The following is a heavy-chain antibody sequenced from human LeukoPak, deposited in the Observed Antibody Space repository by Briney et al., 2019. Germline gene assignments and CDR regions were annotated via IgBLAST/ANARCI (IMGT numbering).Heavy chain of an antibody. D-gene: IGHD3-10*01. V-gene: IGHV1-69*05. CDR2: IIPILGTA. J-gene: IGHJ4*02. Sequence: ASVTVSCKASGGTFSSYAISWVRQAPGQGLEWMGGIIPILGTANYAQKFQGRVTITTDESTSTAYMELSSLRSEDTAVYYCAAWWFGELKFDYWGQGTLVTVSS. CDR3: AAWWFGELKFDY. CDR1: GGTFSSYA.